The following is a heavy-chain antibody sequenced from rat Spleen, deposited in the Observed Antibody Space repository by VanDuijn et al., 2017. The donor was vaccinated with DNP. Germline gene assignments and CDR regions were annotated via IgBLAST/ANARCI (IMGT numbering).Heavy chain of an antibody. CDR1: GYTFTSYY. V-gene: IGHV1-43*01. D-gene: IGHD1-2*01. CDR3: ARDYTSYGFAY. Sequence: QIQLQQSGGELAKPGSSVKISCKASGYTFTSYYISWIKQTTGQGLEFIGYINTGSGGPNYNEKFKGKATLTVDKSSTTAFMQLSSLTPDDPAVYCCARDYTSYGFAYWGQGTLVTVSS. CDR2: INTGSGGP. J-gene: IGHJ3*01.